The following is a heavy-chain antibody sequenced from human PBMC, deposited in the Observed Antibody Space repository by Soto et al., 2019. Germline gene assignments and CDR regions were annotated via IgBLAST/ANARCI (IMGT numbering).Heavy chain of an antibody. CDR1: GFSLITTGSG. D-gene: IGHD4-17*01. CDR2: IYWDDDK. J-gene: IGHJ6*02. Sequence: QITLKESGPTLVEPTQTLTLTCTFSGFSLITTGSGVAWIRQPPGKALEWLALIYWDDDKRYSPSLKSRLTITKDTSKHQVVPTMTNMDPVDTGTYFCVPLMTAVTTFGMDVWGQGTAVTVSS. CDR3: VPLMTAVTTFGMDV. V-gene: IGHV2-5*04.